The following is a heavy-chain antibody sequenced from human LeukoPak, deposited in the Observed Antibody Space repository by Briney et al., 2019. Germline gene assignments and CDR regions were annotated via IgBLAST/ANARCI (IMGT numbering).Heavy chain of an antibody. J-gene: IGHJ4*02. Sequence: PGGSLRLSCAASGFTFDDYAMHWVRQAPGKGLEWVSSISWNGGSVAYADSVKGRFTISRDNAKNSLYLQMNSLITEDTALYYCAKDTYYDGSGYYDYWGQGTLVTVSS. V-gene: IGHV3-9*01. CDR1: GFTFDDYA. D-gene: IGHD3-22*01. CDR3: AKDTYYDGSGYYDY. CDR2: ISWNGGSV.